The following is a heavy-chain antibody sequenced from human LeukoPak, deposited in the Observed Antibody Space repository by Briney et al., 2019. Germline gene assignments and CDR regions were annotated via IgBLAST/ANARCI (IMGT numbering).Heavy chain of an antibody. Sequence: GRSLRLSCAASGFTFNSYALHWVRQAPGKGLEWVAVISYDGGNKYYADSVKGRFTISRDNSKNTLFLQMNSLRPDDTAMYYCARDPLRGYSYGYWSIDYWGQGILVTVSS. V-gene: IGHV3-30-3*01. CDR1: GFTFNSYA. CDR2: ISYDGGNK. J-gene: IGHJ4*02. D-gene: IGHD5-18*01. CDR3: ARDPLRGYSYGYWSIDY.